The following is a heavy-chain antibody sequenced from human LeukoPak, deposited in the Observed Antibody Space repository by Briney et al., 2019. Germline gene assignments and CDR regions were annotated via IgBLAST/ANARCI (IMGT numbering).Heavy chain of an antibody. J-gene: IGHJ4*02. V-gene: IGHV3-23*01. CDR3: AKHGLCSSIWRRRCDY. CDR1: GFTFSRHG. CDR2: ISPGGDIT. Sequence: GGSLRLSCVGSGFTFSRHGLNWVRRAPGKGLEWVSGISPGGDITYYAESVKGRFFISRDNSKNTVILQMHRLRAEDTAVYYCAKHGLCSSIWRRRCDYWGQGTLVSVFS. D-gene: IGHD6-13*01.